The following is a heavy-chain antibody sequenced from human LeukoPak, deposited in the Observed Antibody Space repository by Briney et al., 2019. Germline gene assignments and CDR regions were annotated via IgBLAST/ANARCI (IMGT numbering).Heavy chain of an antibody. D-gene: IGHD3-22*01. CDR3: ARGLIDRDPVYYFDY. CDR1: GGSFSGYY. V-gene: IGHV4-34*01. Sequence: PSETLSLTCAVYGGSFSGYYWSWIRQPPGKGLEWIGEINHSGSANYNPSLKSRVTISVDTSKNQFSLKLSSVTAADTAVYYCARGLIDRDPVYYFDYWGHGTLVTVSS. J-gene: IGHJ4*01. CDR2: INHSGSA.